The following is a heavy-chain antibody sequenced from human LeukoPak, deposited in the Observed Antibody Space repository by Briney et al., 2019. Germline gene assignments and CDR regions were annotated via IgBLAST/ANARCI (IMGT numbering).Heavy chain of an antibody. J-gene: IGHJ4*02. D-gene: IGHD6-6*01. V-gene: IGHV3-21*01. CDR1: GFTFSSYS. Sequence: GGSLRLSCAASGFTFSSYSMNWVRQAPGKGLEWVSSISSSSSYIYYADSVKGRFTISRDNAKNSLYLQMNSLRAEDTAVYYCARDKSAARTGSIAALDYWGQGTLVTVSS. CDR3: ARDKSAARTGSIAALDY. CDR2: ISSSSSYI.